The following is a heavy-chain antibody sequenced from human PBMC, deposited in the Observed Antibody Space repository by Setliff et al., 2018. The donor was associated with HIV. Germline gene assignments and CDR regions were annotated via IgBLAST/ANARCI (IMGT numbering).Heavy chain of an antibody. CDR2: INEDGSEK. CDR1: GFTFGREW. D-gene: IGHD3-10*01. CDR3: ARDHASTGFRGLIITSYYYMDA. V-gene: IGHV3-7*03. Sequence: GGSLRLSCAASGFTFGREWMSWVRQAPGKGLEWVANINEDGSEKTYVDSVKGRFSVSRDNAYNSLFLQMNSLRAEDTAVYYCARDHASTGFRGLIITSYYYMDAWGRGATVTVSS. J-gene: IGHJ6*03.